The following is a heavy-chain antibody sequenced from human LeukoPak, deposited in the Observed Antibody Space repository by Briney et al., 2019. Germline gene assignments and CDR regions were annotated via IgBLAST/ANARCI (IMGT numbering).Heavy chain of an antibody. Sequence: ASVKVSCKASGYTFTGYYMHWVRQAPGQGLECMGWINPNSGGTNYAQKFQGRVTMTRDTSISTAYMELSRLRSDDTAVYYCARDAYSSSWYMNTRWGQGTLVTVSS. V-gene: IGHV1-2*02. CDR2: INPNSGGT. CDR3: ARDAYSSSWYMNTR. CDR1: GYTFTGYY. D-gene: IGHD6-13*01. J-gene: IGHJ4*02.